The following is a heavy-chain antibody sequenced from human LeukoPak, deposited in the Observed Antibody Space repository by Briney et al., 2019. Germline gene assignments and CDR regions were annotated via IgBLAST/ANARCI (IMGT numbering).Heavy chain of an antibody. CDR2: MNPDSGNT. CDR3: ARRGIVVARAFDI. CDR1: GYTFTDYD. D-gene: IGHD3-22*01. Sequence: ASVRVSCKSSGYTFTDYDINWVRQAAGQGLEWMGWMNPDSGNTGYAQRFQGRVIMTSDTSINTAYMELTSLRSEDTAVYYCARRGIVVARAFDIWGQGTMVTVSS. J-gene: IGHJ3*02. V-gene: IGHV1-8*02.